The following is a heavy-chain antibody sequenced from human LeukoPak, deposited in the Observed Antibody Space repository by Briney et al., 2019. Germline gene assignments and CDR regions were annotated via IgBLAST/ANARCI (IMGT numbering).Heavy chain of an antibody. Sequence: ASVKVSCKASGYTFTDYYMHWVRQAPGQGLEWMGWISAYNGNTNYAQKLQGRVTMTTDTSTSTAYMELRSLRSDDTAVYYCAREFRYGDYFWFDPWGQGTLVTVSS. CDR1: GYTFTDYY. CDR3: AREFRYGDYFWFDP. V-gene: IGHV1-18*04. J-gene: IGHJ5*02. CDR2: ISAYNGNT. D-gene: IGHD4-17*01.